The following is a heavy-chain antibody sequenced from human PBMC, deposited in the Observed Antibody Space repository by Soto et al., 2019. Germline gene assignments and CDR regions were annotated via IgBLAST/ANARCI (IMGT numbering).Heavy chain of an antibody. CDR2: ISWNSGST. D-gene: IGHD1-26*01. V-gene: IGHV3-9*01. Sequence: EVQLVESGGGLVQPGRSLRLSCAASGFTFDDYAMHWVRQAPGKGLEWVSGISWNSGSTYYADSVKGRFTISRDNSKNTLYLQMNSLRAEDTAVYYCERSYYSGSEVYFDYWGQGTLVTVSS. CDR1: GFTFDDYA. CDR3: ERSYYSGSEVYFDY. J-gene: IGHJ4*02.